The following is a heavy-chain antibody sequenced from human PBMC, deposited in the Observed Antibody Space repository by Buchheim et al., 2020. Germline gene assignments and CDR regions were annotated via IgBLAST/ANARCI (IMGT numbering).Heavy chain of an antibody. CDR1: GFTFSRYW. J-gene: IGHJ4*02. Sequence: EEQLVESGGGLVQPGGSLRLSCAASGFTFSRYWMHWVRQAPGKGLLWVSSLNPDGSTTTYADSVKGQFTISRDNAKNTVYLQMNSLRVEDTAVYYCARGLGGGYWGQGTL. V-gene: IGHV3-74*03. D-gene: IGHD3-16*01. CDR2: LNPDGSTT. CDR3: ARGLGGGY.